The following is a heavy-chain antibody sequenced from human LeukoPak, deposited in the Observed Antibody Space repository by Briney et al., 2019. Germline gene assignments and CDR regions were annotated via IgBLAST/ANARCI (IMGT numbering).Heavy chain of an antibody. V-gene: IGHV3-33*06. Sequence: PGGSLSLSCTASGFTYSHFGMHWVRQAPGKGLEWVAVIWSDGTEKYYGDAVKGRFTISRDNSRNTLYLQMNNLGDDDTAVYYCAKDAQRGFDYSNSLEYWGQGTLVIVSS. CDR3: AKDAQRGFDYSNSLEY. D-gene: IGHD4-11*01. J-gene: IGHJ4*02. CDR2: IWSDGTEK. CDR1: GFTYSHFG.